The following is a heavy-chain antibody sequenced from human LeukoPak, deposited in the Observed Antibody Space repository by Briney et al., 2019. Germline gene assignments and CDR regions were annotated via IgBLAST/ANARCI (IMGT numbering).Heavy chain of an antibody. CDR1: GGSISSYY. CDR3: ARDQGYSSSWTHWYFDL. D-gene: IGHD6-13*01. CDR2: IYYSGST. J-gene: IGHJ2*01. V-gene: IGHV4-59*01. Sequence: SETLSLTCTVSGGSISSYYWSWIRQPPGKGLEWIGYIYYSGSTNYNPSLKSRVTISVDTSKNQFSLKLSSVTAADTAVYYCARDQGYSSSWTHWYFDLWGRGTLVTVSS.